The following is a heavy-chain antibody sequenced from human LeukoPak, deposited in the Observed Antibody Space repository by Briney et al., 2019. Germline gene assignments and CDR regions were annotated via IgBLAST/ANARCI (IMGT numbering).Heavy chain of an antibody. J-gene: IGHJ4*02. V-gene: IGHV3-23*01. CDR1: GFTFSIHP. CDR2: ISGTWHTT. D-gene: IGHD1-20*01. CDR3: AKVLGISGSYGYDWYFDQ. Sequence: PGGSLRLSCTASGFTFSIHPMTWLRQSPGKGLEWVSIISGTWHTTYYGDPVKGLFTISRYNSENTVYLHVNSLRSEYTAVYYCAKVLGISGSYGYDWYFDQWGQGTLVTVSS.